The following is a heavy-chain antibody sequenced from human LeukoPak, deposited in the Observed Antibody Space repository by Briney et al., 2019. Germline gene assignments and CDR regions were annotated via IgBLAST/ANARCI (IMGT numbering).Heavy chain of an antibody. CDR2: VNPKNGDT. J-gene: IGHJ4*02. V-gene: IGHV1-2*02. D-gene: IGHD3-10*01. Sequence: ASVKVSCKASGYTFTGYYMHWVRQAPGQGLEWVGLVNPKNGDTKYAQKFQGRVTMTRDTSVSTDYMELSRLRSDDTAVYYCARDSRVTNGDYWGQGTLVTVSS. CDR1: GYTFTGYY. CDR3: ARDSRVTNGDY.